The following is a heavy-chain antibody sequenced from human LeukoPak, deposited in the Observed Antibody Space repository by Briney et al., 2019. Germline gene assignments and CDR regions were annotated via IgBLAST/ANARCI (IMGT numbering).Heavy chain of an antibody. CDR3: AKPVGSYSRYFDY. D-gene: IGHD1-26*01. CDR1: GFTFSSYA. CDR2: ISGSGGST. Sequence: GGSLRLSCAASGFTFSSYAMSWVRQAPGKGLEWVSGISGSGGSTDYADSLKGRFTISRDNSKNTLYLQMNSLRAEDTAVYYCAKPVGSYSRYFDYWGQGTLVTVSS. V-gene: IGHV3-23*01. J-gene: IGHJ4*02.